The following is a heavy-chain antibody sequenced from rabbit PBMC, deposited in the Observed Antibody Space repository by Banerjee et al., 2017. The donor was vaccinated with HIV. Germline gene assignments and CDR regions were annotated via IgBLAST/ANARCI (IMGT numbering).Heavy chain of an antibody. Sequence: QEQLEESGGDLVKPEGSLTLTCTASGFSFSSNYWICWVRQAPGKGLELIGCIYNGDGNTYYASWAKGRFTISKTSSTTVTLQMTSLTAADTATYFCARSDGGYGGPSYAEDLWGPGTLVTVS. V-gene: IGHV1S45*01. CDR3: ARSDGGYGGPSYAEDL. D-gene: IGHD8-1*01. CDR2: IYNGDGNT. CDR1: GFSFSSNYW. J-gene: IGHJ4*01.